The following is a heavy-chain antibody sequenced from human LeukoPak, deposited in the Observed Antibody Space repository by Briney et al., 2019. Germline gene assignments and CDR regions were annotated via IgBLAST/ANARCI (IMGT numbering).Heavy chain of an antibody. CDR3: ARRDNWGYFDY. CDR1: GGSISSSSYY. Sequence: PSETLSLTCTVSGGSISSSSYYWGWIRQPPGKGLEWIGSNYYSGSTYYNPSLKSRVTISVDTSKNQFSLKLSSVTAADTAVYYCARRDNWGYFDYWGQGTLVTVSS. V-gene: IGHV4-39*01. J-gene: IGHJ4*02. D-gene: IGHD7-27*01. CDR2: NYYSGST.